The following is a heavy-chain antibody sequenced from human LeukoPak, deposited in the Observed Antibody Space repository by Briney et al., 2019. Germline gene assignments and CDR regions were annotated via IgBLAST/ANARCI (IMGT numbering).Heavy chain of an antibody. J-gene: IGHJ5*02. D-gene: IGHD6-19*01. V-gene: IGHV4-34*01. CDR2: INHSGST. CDR1: GGSFSGYY. CDR3: ARGRQQWLVWGASPGTLFDP. Sequence: PSETLSLTCAVYGGSFSGYYWSWIRQPPGKGLGWIGEINHSGSTNYNPSLKSRVTISVDTSKNQFSLKLSSVTAADTAVYYCARGRQQWLVWGASPGTLFDPWGQGTLVTVSS.